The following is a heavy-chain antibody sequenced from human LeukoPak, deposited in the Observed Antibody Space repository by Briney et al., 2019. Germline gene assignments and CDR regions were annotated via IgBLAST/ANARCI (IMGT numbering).Heavy chain of an antibody. D-gene: IGHD3-16*01. V-gene: IGHV4-59*12. Sequence: SETLSLTCTVSGDSISSNYWSWIRQPPGQGLEWIGYMYDSGSTKYNPSLKSRVTISVDTSKNQFSLKLTSLTAADTAVYYCARDHGASYYFDYWGQGTLVTVSS. J-gene: IGHJ4*02. CDR1: GDSISSNY. CDR2: MYDSGST. CDR3: ARDHGASYYFDY.